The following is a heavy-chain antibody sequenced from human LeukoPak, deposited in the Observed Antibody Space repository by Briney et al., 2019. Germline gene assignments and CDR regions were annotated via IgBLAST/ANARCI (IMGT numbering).Heavy chain of an antibody. CDR1: GHPFTWYG. D-gene: IGHD2-8*01. V-gene: IGHV1-18*01. CDR3: GRNGVVAENRLYVDY. J-gene: IGHJ4*02. Sequence: ASVKVSCKASGHPFTWYGFTWVRQAPGQGLEWMGWIGANNANTKLKQKFQGRLTMAIDTSTGIAHMALRDLISDDTAVYYCGRNGVVAENRLYVDYWGQGTLVTVSS. CDR2: IGANNANT.